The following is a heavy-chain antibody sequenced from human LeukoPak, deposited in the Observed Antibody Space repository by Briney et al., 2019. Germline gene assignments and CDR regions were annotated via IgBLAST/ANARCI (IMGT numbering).Heavy chain of an antibody. CDR1: GFTFSSYG. Sequence: PGGSLRLSCAASGFTFSSYGMHWVRQAPGKGLEWVAFIRYDGSNKYYADSVKGRFTISRDNSKNTLYLQMNSLRAEDTAVYYCARDPRFRLGFDYWGQGTLVTVSS. CDR3: ARDPRFRLGFDY. CDR2: IRYDGSNK. J-gene: IGHJ4*02. D-gene: IGHD3-16*01. V-gene: IGHV3-30*02.